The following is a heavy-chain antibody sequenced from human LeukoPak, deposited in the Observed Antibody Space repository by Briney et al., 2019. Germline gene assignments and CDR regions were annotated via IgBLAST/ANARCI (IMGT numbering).Heavy chain of an antibody. CDR3: AMYSSAWYAVY. V-gene: IGHV3-66*01. D-gene: IGHD6-19*01. CDR2: IHPGGTI. CDR1: GFTVSSKY. Sequence: PGGSLRLSCAASGFTVSSKYKGWVRQAPGKGLEWVSVIHPGGTIYYADSVKGTFTISRDNSKNTLYLEMNTLRVEDTAVYYCAMYSSAWYAVYWGQGTLVTVSS. J-gene: IGHJ4*02.